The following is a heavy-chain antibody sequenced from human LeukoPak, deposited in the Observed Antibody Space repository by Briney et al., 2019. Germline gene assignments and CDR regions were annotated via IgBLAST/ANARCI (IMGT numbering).Heavy chain of an antibody. CDR1: GYTFTSYG. D-gene: IGHD2-2*01. Sequence: SVNVSCKAPGYTFTSYGISWVRQAPGQGLEWMGWISAYKGNTNHAQKLQGRVTMTTDTSTSTAYMELRSLRSDDAAVYYCARGVVPAPMDVKTKNWFAPWGQGTLVTVSS. V-gene: IGHV1-18*01. J-gene: IGHJ5*02. CDR3: ARGVVPAPMDVKTKNWFAP. CDR2: ISAYKGNT.